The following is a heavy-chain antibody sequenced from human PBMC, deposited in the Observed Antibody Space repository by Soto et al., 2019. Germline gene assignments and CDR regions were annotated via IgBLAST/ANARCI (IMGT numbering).Heavy chain of an antibody. CDR1: GYTFTSYG. Sequence: ASVKVSCKASGYTFTSYGISWVRQAPGQGLEWMGWISAYNGNTNYAQKLQGRVTMTTDTSTSTAYMELRSLRSDDTAVYYCARWADCSGGSCYPNWFDPWGQGTLVTVSS. J-gene: IGHJ5*02. CDR3: ARWADCSGGSCYPNWFDP. V-gene: IGHV1-18*04. CDR2: ISAYNGNT. D-gene: IGHD2-15*01.